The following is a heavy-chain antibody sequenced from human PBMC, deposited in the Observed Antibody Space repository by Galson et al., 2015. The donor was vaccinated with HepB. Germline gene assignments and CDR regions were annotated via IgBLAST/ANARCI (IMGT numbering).Heavy chain of an antibody. CDR2: ISHGGSKT. CDR1: GFTFNFFD. J-gene: IGHJ3*01. Sequence: SLRLSCAASGFTFNFFDMHWVRQAPGKGLEWVAFISHGGSKTFAADSMKGRFTISRDNSKDAMFLHVNSLRPEDTAVYYCAREVRFSDAFDVWGQGTMVTVSS. V-gene: IGHV3-30*03. CDR3: AREVRFSDAFDV. D-gene: IGHD4/OR15-4a*01.